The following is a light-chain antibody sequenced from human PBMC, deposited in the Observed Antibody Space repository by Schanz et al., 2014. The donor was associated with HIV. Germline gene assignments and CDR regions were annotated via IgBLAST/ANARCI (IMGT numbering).Light chain of an antibody. V-gene: IGKV1-5*03. J-gene: IGKJ2*01. CDR1: QGIGTW. CDR3: QQYTPYSHT. Sequence: DIQMTQSPSRLSASVGDSVTITCRASQGIGTWLAWYQQKPGKAPELLIYEASTLKSGVPLRFTGSGSGTEFALTISSLQPDEFATDYCQQYTPYSHTLGQGTTLEI. CDR2: EAS.